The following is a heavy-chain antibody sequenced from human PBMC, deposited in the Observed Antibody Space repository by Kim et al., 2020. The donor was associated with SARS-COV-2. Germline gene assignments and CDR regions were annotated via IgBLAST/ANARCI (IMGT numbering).Heavy chain of an antibody. CDR1: GYTFTSYG. CDR2: ISAYNGNT. V-gene: IGHV1-18*01. CDR3: AREGGIAAAGTDYYYYYGMDV. J-gene: IGHJ6*02. D-gene: IGHD6-13*01. Sequence: ASVKVSCKASGYTFTSYGISWVRQAPGQGLEWMGWISAYNGNTNYAQKLQGRVTMTTDTSTSTAYMELRSLRSDDTAVYYCAREGGIAAAGTDYYYYYGMDVWGQGTTVTVSS.